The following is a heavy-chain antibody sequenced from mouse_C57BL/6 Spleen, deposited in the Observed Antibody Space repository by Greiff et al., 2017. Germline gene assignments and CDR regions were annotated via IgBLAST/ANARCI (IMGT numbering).Heavy chain of an antibody. Sequence: QVQLQQSGAELARPGASVKLSCKASGYTFTSYGISWVKQRTGQGLEWIGEIYPRSGNTYYNEKFKGKATLTADKSSSTAYMGLRSLTSEDSAVYFCAGRTTVVAYAMDYWGQGTSVTVSS. CDR1: GYTFTSYG. V-gene: IGHV1-81*01. D-gene: IGHD1-1*01. CDR2: IYPRSGNT. J-gene: IGHJ4*01. CDR3: AGRTTVVAYAMDY.